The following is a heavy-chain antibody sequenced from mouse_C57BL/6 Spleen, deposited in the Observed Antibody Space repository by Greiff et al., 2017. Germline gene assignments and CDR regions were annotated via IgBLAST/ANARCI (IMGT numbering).Heavy chain of an antibody. CDR3: TRFRLAYAY. J-gene: IGHJ3*01. V-gene: IGHV1-15*01. Sequence: QVQLKQSGAELVRPGASVTLSCKASGYTFTDYEMHWVKQTPVHGLEWIGAIDPETGGTAYNQKFKGKARLTADKSSSTAYMELRSLTAEDSAVYYCTRFRLAYAYWGQGTLVTVSA. CDR2: IDPETGGT. D-gene: IGHD4-1*01. CDR1: GYTFTDYE.